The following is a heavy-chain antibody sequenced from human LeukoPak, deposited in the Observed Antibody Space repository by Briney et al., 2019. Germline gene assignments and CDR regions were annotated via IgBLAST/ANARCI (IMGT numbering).Heavy chain of an antibody. CDR2: IYYSGST. D-gene: IGHD6-25*01. J-gene: IGHJ5*02. CDR1: GGSISSYY. Sequence: SETLSLTCTVSGGSISSYYWSWIRQPPGKGLEWIGYIYYSGSTNYNPSLKSRVTISVDTSKNQFSLKLSSVTAADTAVYYCARERLRGWFDPWGQGTLVTVSS. CDR3: ARERLRGWFDP. V-gene: IGHV4-59*01.